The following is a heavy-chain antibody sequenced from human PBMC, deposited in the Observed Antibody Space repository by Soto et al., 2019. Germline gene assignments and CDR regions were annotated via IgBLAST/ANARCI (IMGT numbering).Heavy chain of an antibody. J-gene: IGHJ4*02. V-gene: IGHV3-23*01. CDR2: ISGSGGST. Sequence: GGSLRLSCAASGFTFSSYAMSWVRQAPGKGLEWVSAISGSGGSTYYADSVKGRFTISRDNSKNTLYLQMNSLRAEDTAVYYCAEDGVEQQLALDYWGQGTLVTVSS. CDR3: AEDGVEQQLALDY. CDR1: GFTFSSYA. D-gene: IGHD6-13*01.